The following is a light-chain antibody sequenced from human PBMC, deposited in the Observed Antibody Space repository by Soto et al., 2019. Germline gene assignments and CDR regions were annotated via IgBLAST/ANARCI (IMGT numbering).Light chain of an antibody. V-gene: IGLV1-47*01. Sequence: QAVVTQPPSASGTPGQRVTISCSGSSSNIGSNYVYWYQQLPGTAPKLLIYRNNQRPSGVPDRFSGSKSGTSASLAISGLRSEDEADYYCAAWDDSLVLVFGGGTKVTVL. CDR2: RNN. CDR1: SSNIGSNY. CDR3: AAWDDSLVLV. J-gene: IGLJ2*01.